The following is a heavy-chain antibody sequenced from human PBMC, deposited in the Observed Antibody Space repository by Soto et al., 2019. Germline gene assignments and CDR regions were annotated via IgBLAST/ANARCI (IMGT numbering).Heavy chain of an antibody. Sequence: EVQLVECGGGLVQPGGSLRLSCAASGFTVSSNYMSWVRQAPGKGLEWVSVIYSGGSTYYADSVKGRFTISRDNSKNTLYLQMNSLRADDTAVYYCARLLSAHSFWSGYYWYFDYWGQASLVTVSS. CDR1: GFTVSSNY. J-gene: IGHJ4*02. V-gene: IGHV3-66*01. CDR2: IYSGGST. CDR3: ARLLSAHSFWSGYYWYFDY. D-gene: IGHD3-3*01.